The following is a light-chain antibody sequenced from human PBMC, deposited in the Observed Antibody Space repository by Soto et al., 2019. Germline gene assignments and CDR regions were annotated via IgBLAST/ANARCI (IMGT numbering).Light chain of an antibody. V-gene: IGLV2-23*01. Sequence: QSALTQPASVSGSPGQSITISCTGTSSDDGSYDLVSWYQQHPGKAPKLVIYEATQRASGISDRFSGSESGNTASLTISGLQAEDEADYYCSKERANTHVVFGGGTKLTVL. CDR3: SKERANTHVV. CDR2: EAT. CDR1: SSDDGSYDL. J-gene: IGLJ2*01.